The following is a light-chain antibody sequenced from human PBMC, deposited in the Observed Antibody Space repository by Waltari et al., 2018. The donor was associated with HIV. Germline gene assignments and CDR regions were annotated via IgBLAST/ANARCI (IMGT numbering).Light chain of an antibody. J-gene: IGKJ2*01. Sequence: TCRASQGITTYLSWYQQKPGKAPRLLIHTASSLHAGVPSRFSGSRSGTNFTLTISSLQPEDFATYYCLQTYSFPFTFGHGATVDIK. CDR3: LQTYSFPFT. V-gene: IGKV1-39*01. CDR2: TAS. CDR1: QGITTY.